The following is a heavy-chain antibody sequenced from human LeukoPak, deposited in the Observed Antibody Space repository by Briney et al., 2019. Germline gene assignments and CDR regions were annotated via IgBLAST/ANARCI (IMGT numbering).Heavy chain of an antibody. J-gene: IGHJ4*02. CDR2: ISYDGSNK. V-gene: IGHV3-30*04. Sequence: GGSLRLSCAASGFTFSSYAMHWVRQAPGKGLEWVAVISYDGSNKYYADSVKGRFTISRDNSKNTLYLQMNSLRAEDTAVYYCARDRGLTMLTLDYWGQGTLVTVSS. D-gene: IGHD3-3*01. CDR3: ARDRGLTMLTLDY. CDR1: GFTFSSYA.